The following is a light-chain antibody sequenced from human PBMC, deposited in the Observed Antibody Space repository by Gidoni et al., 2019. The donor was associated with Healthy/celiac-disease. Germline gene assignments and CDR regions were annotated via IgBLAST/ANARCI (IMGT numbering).Light chain of an antibody. V-gene: IGKV3-20*01. CDR1: QSVSSCY. CDR3: QQYGSSPIT. J-gene: IGKJ5*01. Sequence: ELVLTQSPGTLSLSPGERATLSCRASQSVSSCYLAWYQQKPGQAPRLLSYGASSRATRLPDRFSGSGSGTDFTLTISRLEPEDFAVYYCQQYGSSPITFGQGTRLEIK. CDR2: GAS.